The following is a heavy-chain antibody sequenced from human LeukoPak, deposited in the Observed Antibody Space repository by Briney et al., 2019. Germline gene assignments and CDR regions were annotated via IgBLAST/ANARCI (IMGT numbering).Heavy chain of an antibody. CDR2: IYYSGST. Sequence: SETLSLTCTVSDDSVSSDNYYWSWIRQPPGKGLEWIGYIYYSGSTNYNPSLKSRVTISVDTSKNQFSLKLSSVTAADTAVYYCASRGYYDSSGYYVSAEYFQHWGQGTLVTVSS. CDR1: DDSVSSDNYY. J-gene: IGHJ1*01. V-gene: IGHV4-61*01. CDR3: ASRGYYDSSGYYVSAEYFQH. D-gene: IGHD3-22*01.